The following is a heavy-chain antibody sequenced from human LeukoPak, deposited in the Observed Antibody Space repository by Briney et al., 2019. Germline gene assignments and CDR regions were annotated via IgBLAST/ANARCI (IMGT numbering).Heavy chain of an antibody. CDR1: GFTFTSSA. CDR2: IVVGSGNT. V-gene: IGHV1-58*01. CDR3: AAGNDFWSGSYYYYGWTS. D-gene: IGHD3-3*01. Sequence: GTSVKVSCKASGFTFTSSAVQWVRQARGQRLEWIGWIVVGSGNTNYAQKFQERVTITRDMSTSTAYMELSSLRSEDTAVYYCAAGNDFWSGSYYYYGWTSGAKGPRSPSP. J-gene: IGHJ6*02.